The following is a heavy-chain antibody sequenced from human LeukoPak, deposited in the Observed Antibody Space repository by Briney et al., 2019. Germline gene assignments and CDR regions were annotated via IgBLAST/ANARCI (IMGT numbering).Heavy chain of an antibody. V-gene: IGHV4-31*03. J-gene: IGHJ4*02. CDR2: IYYSGST. Sequence: SETLSLTCTVSGGSISSGDYYWSWIRQLPGKGLEWIGSIYYSGSTYYSPSLKSRITMSVDASKNQFSLKLSSVTAADTAVYYCARNEKAARGYTYGPLYYFDSWGQGTLVTVSS. CDR3: ARNEKAARGYTYGPLYYFDS. CDR1: GGSISSGDYY. D-gene: IGHD5-18*01.